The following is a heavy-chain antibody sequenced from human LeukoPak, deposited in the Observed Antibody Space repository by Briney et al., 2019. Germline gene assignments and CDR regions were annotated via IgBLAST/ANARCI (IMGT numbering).Heavy chain of an antibody. V-gene: IGHV1-18*01. J-gene: IGHJ3*02. CDR2: ISAYNGNT. Sequence: ASVKVSCKASGYTFNSYGISWVRQAPGQGLEWMGRISAYNGNTNYAQKLQGRVTMTTDTSTSTAYMELRSLRSDDTAVYYCASHIVVVPAATSFGAFDIWGQGTMVTVSS. D-gene: IGHD2-2*01. CDR1: GYTFNSYG. CDR3: ASHIVVVPAATSFGAFDI.